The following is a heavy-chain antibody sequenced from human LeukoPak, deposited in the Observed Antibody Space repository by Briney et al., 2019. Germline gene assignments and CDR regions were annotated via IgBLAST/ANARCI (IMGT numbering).Heavy chain of an antibody. D-gene: IGHD3-3*01. V-gene: IGHV3-7*01. J-gene: IGHJ6*03. CDR2: IKQDGSEK. CDR1: GFTFSSYW. CDR3: ARGAKTYYDFWSGYYNGGYYYYYMDV. Sequence: GGSLRLSCAASGFTFSSYWMSWVRQAPGKGLEWVANIKQDGSEKYYVDSVKGRFTTSRDNAKNSLYLQMNSLRAEDTAVYYCARGAKTYYDFWSGYYNGGYYYYYMDVWGKGTTVTVSS.